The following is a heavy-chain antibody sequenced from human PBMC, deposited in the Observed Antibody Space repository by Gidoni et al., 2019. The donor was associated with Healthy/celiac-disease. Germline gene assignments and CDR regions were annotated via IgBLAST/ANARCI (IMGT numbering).Heavy chain of an antibody. J-gene: IGHJ4*02. CDR2: IIPIFGTA. V-gene: IGHV1-69*01. Sequence: QVQLVQSGAEVKKPGSSVKVSCKASVGTFSIYAISWVRQAPGQGLEWMGGIIPIFGTANYAQKFQGRVTITADESTRTAYMELSSLRSEDTALYYCARNAVRDYYDSSGYYYFDYWGQGTLVTVSS. CDR3: ARNAVRDYYDSSGYYYFDY. CDR1: VGTFSIYA. D-gene: IGHD3-22*01.